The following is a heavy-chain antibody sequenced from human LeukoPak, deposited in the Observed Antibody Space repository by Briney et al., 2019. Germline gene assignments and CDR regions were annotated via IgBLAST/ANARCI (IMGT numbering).Heavy chain of an antibody. J-gene: IGHJ2*01. CDR3: ARARDDYDILTGYLAGYFDL. Sequence: GGSLRLSCAASGFTVSNSYMSWVRQAPGKGLEWVSVIYSGGSTYYAGSVKGRFTISRDNSRNTLYLQMNSLRAEDTAVYYCARARDDYDILTGYLAGYFDLWGRGTLVTVSS. D-gene: IGHD3-9*01. CDR1: GFTVSNSY. CDR2: IYSGGST. V-gene: IGHV3-53*01.